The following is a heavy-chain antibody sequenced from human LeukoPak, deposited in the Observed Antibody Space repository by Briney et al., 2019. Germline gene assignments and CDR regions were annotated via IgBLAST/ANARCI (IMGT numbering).Heavy chain of an antibody. CDR1: GGSISSCY. D-gene: IGHD3-22*01. J-gene: IGHJ4*02. CDR2: IYTSGST. Sequence: NPSETLSLTCTVSGGSISSCYWSWIRQPAGKGLEWIGRIYTSGSTNYNPSLKSRVTMSVDTSKNQFSLKLSSVTAADTAVYYCARDGYYDSSGYYFWFDYWGQGTLVTVSS. CDR3: ARDGYYDSSGYYFWFDY. V-gene: IGHV4-4*07.